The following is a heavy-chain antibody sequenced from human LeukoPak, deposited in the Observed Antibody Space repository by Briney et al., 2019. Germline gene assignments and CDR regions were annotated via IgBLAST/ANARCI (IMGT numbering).Heavy chain of an antibody. J-gene: IGHJ3*02. V-gene: IGHV4-61*02. Sequence: PSETLSLTCTVSGGSISSGNYYWSWIRQPAGKELEWIGRIFTGGSTNYNPSLKSRVTISVDTSKNQFSLKLSSVTAADTAVYYCARDFTVGATQGDAFDIWGQGTMVTVSS. CDR3: ARDFTVGATQGDAFDI. D-gene: IGHD1-26*01. CDR2: IFTGGST. CDR1: GGSISSGNYY.